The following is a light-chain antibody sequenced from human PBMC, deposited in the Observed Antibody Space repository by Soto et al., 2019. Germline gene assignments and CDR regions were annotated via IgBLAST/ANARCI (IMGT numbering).Light chain of an antibody. V-gene: IGKV3-11*01. J-gene: IGKJ2*01. CDR3: QQRDKWPPYT. CDR2: DGS. CDR1: QSVGTY. Sequence: EVVLTQPPATLSLSPGERATLSCRASQSVGTYVAWYQQKPGQAPRLLIYDGSNRATGIPARFSGSGSGTVFTLTISNLEPEDFAVYYCQQRDKWPPYTFGQGTKLEIK.